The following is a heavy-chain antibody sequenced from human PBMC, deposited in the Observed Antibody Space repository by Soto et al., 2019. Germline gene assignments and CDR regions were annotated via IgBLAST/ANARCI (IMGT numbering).Heavy chain of an antibody. CDR2: ISTSGATR. D-gene: IGHD6-19*01. CDR1: GFTFSTDS. CDR3: ARFFGSGFDY. Sequence: EVQLVESGGGLVQPGGSLRLSCVASGFTFSTDSMNWVRQAPGKGLEWVAHISTSGATRYYADSVKGRFTISRDNAKTSLYLQMDSLRSEDTAVYSCARFFGSGFDYWGQGTLVTVSS. V-gene: IGHV3-48*01. J-gene: IGHJ4*02.